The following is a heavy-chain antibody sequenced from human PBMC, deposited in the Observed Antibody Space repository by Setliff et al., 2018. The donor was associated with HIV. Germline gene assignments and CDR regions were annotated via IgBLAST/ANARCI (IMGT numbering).Heavy chain of an antibody. D-gene: IGHD5-12*01. Sequence: GGSLRLSCTTSGFTFDDYAMSWVRQAPGKGLEWAANIKQDGSEKYYVDSVTGRFTISRDNAKNTLYLQMNSLRVDDTAVYYCARDPVATIPRGFDIWGQGTMVTVSS. V-gene: IGHV3-7*01. CDR2: IKQDGSEK. CDR3: ARDPVATIPRGFDI. CDR1: GFTFDDYA. J-gene: IGHJ3*02.